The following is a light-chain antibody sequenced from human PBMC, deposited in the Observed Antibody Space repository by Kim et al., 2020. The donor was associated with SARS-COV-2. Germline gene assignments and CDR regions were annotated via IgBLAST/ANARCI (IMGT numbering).Light chain of an antibody. Sequence: LTATPTCTGNSNNVGYQGAAWLQQHQGQPPKLLSHRDNNRPSGVSERLSASRSGSTAYLTITGLQPEDEADYYCSAWDISLDAWVFGGGTQLTVL. CDR2: RDN. J-gene: IGLJ3*02. CDR3: SAWDISLDAWV. CDR1: SNNVGYQG. V-gene: IGLV10-54*01.